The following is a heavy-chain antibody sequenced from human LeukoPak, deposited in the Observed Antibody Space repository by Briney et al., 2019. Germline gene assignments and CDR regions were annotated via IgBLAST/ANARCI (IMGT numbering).Heavy chain of an antibody. CDR3: ASRRRSSGYFDY. J-gene: IGHJ4*02. Sequence: PSETLSLTCTVSGGSISSYYWSWIRQPPGKGLEWIGYIYYSGSTNYNPSLKSRVTISVDTSKNQFSLKLSSVTAADTAVYYCASRRRSSGYFDYWGQGTLVTVSS. D-gene: IGHD3-22*01. V-gene: IGHV4-59*08. CDR1: GGSISSYY. CDR2: IYYSGST.